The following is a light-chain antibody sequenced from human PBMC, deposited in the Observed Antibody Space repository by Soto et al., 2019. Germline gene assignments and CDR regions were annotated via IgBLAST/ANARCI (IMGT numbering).Light chain of an antibody. CDR3: QSHDNSLSGFYV. CDR2: NNA. V-gene: IGLV1-40*01. Sequence: QSALTPPPSLSGSPGQRVTISCTGSSSNLGAGYAVHWYQQLPGTGPKLLIYNNAIRPSGVPDRFSGSRSGTSASLAITGLQAEDEADYYCQSHDNSLSGFYVFGTGTKVTVL. J-gene: IGLJ1*01. CDR1: SSNLGAGYA.